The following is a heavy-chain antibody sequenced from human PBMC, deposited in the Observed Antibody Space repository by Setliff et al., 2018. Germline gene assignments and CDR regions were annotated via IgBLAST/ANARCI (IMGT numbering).Heavy chain of an antibody. CDR3: ARVVGADGIGIDY. J-gene: IGHJ4*02. CDR2: IYPGDSDT. CDR1: EYTFTNYW. V-gene: IGHV5-51*01. D-gene: IGHD2-15*01. Sequence: GESLKISCKASEYTFTNYWIGRVRQMPGKGLEWMGIIYPGDSDTRYSPSFQGQVTFSADKSISTAYLQWSSLKASGTATYYCARVVGADGIGIDYWGQGTVVTVSS.